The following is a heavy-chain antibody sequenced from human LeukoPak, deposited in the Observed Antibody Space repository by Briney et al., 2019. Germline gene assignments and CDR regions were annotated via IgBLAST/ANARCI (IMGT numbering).Heavy chain of an antibody. V-gene: IGHV3-23*01. Sequence: GGSLRLSCAASGFTFSSYGMSWVRQAPGKGLEWVSAISGSGGSTYYADSVKGRFTISRDNSKNTLYLQMNSLRAEDTAVYYCAKRVVCSSTSCYGVPWFDPWGQGTLVTVSS. J-gene: IGHJ5*02. D-gene: IGHD2-2*01. CDR1: GFTFSSYG. CDR3: AKRVVCSSTSCYGVPWFDP. CDR2: ISGSGGST.